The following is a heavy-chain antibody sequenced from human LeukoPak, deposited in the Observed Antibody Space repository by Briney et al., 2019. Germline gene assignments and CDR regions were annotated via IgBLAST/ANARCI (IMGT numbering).Heavy chain of an antibody. CDR3: AKGTDYYRKGFYY. Sequence: SETLSLTCAVSGYSISSNYYWAWIRQPPGKGLEWIGSIYHSGSTYYNPSLKSRLIISVDTSKNQFSLELTSVTAAGTAVYYCAKGTDYYRKGFYYWGQGTLVTVSS. D-gene: IGHD3-22*01. CDR2: IYHSGST. V-gene: IGHV4-38-2*01. CDR1: GYSISSNYY. J-gene: IGHJ4*02.